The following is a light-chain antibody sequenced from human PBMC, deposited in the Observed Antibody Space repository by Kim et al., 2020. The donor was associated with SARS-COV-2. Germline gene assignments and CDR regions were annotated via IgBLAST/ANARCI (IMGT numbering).Light chain of an antibody. CDR1: SIGSKS. J-gene: IGLJ2*01. CDR2: YDD. Sequence: SYELTQPPSVSVAPGETATITCGGTSIGSKSVHWYQQRSGQAPLLVIYYDDSRPSGIPERFSASNFDNTAALTISRVEAGDEADYYCQVWDSSTDQGIFG. CDR3: QVWDSSTDQGI. V-gene: IGLV3-21*04.